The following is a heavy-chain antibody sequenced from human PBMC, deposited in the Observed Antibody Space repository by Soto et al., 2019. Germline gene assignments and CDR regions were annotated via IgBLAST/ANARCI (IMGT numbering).Heavy chain of an antibody. Sequence: SETLSLTCTVSGGSISSGGYYWSWIRQHPGKGLEWIGYIYYSGSTYYNPSLKSRVTISVDTSKNQFSLKLSSVTAADTAEYYCARGSSRYFDWYIDYWGQGTLVTVSS. D-gene: IGHD3-9*01. J-gene: IGHJ4*02. CDR1: GGSISSGGYY. V-gene: IGHV4-31*03. CDR3: ARGSSRYFDWYIDY. CDR2: IYYSGST.